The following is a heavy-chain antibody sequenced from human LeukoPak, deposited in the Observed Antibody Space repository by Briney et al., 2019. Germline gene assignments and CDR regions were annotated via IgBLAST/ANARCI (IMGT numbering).Heavy chain of an antibody. CDR3: ASWGLGSSWFY. J-gene: IGHJ4*02. V-gene: IGHV3-21*01. Sequence: PGGSLRLACAASGFTFSGYSMNWVRQAPGKGLEWVSSITSSSSYIYYADSVKGRFTISRDNAKNSLYLQMNSLRAEDTAVYYCASWGLGSSWFYWGQGTLVTVSS. CDR2: ITSSSSYI. CDR1: GFTFSGYS. D-gene: IGHD6-13*01.